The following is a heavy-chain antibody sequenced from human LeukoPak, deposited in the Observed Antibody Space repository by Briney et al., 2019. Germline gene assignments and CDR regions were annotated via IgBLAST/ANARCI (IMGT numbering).Heavy chain of an antibody. CDR2: ISYDGSNK. V-gene: IGHV3-30*18. CDR1: GFTFSSYG. Sequence: GSLRLSCAASGFTFSSYGMHWVRQAPGKGLEWVAVISYDGSNKYYADSVKGRFTISRDNSKNTLYLQMNSLRAEDTAVYYCAKWGSDSSGYYSSWGQGTLVTVSS. CDR3: AKWGSDSSGYYSS. J-gene: IGHJ5*02. D-gene: IGHD3-22*01.